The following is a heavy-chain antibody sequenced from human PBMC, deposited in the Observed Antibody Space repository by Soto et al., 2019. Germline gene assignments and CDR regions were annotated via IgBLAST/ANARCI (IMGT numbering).Heavy chain of an antibody. J-gene: IGHJ4*01. CDR2: VYPGDSNT. CDR3: TRQNYFDY. CDR1: GYRFTSYW. Sequence: ESLKISCKGSGYRFTSYWIGWVRQMPGKGLEWMGMVYPGDSNTRYSPSFQGQVTISADKSISTAYLQWSSLKASDTAMYYCTRQNYFDYWGQGTQVTVSS. V-gene: IGHV5-51*01.